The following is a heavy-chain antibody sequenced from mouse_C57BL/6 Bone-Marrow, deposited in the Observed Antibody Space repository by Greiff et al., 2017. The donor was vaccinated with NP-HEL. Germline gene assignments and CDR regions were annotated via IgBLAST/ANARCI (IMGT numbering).Heavy chain of an antibody. CDR1: GFNIKNTY. CDR2: IDPANGNT. Sequence: EVQLQQSVAELVRPGASVKLSCTASGFNIKNTYMHWVKQRPEQGLEWIGRIDPANGNTKYAPKFQGKATITADTSSNTAYLPLSSLTSEDTAIYYCATTPLYYDGSSYALRYWGQGTSVTVSS. D-gene: IGHD1-1*01. J-gene: IGHJ4*01. V-gene: IGHV14-3*01. CDR3: ATTPLYYDGSSYALRY.